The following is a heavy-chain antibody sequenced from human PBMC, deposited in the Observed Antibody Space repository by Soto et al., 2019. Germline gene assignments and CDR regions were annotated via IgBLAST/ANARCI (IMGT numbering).Heavy chain of an antibody. V-gene: IGHV4-30-4*01. D-gene: IGHD2-21*02. CDR3: ARGLEVVTAIEEDSNWFDP. J-gene: IGHJ5*02. CDR1: GGSISSGDYY. Sequence: PSETLSLTCTVSGGSISSGDYYWSWIRQPPGKGLEWIGYIYYSGSTYYNPSLKSRVTISVDTSKNQFSLKLSSVTAADTAVYYCARGLEVVTAIEEDSNWFDPWGQGTLVTVSS. CDR2: IYYSGST.